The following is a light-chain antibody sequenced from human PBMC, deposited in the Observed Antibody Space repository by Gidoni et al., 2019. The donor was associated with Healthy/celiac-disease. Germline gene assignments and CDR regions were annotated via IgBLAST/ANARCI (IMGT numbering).Light chain of an antibody. CDR2: YDS. J-gene: IGLJ3*02. Sequence: SYVLTQPPSVSVAPGKTARITCGGNNIGSKSVHWYQQKPGQAPVLVIYYDSDRPSGIPERFSGSNSGNTATLTISRVEAGDEADYYCQVWDSSSEWVFGGETKLTVL. CDR1: NIGSKS. CDR3: QVWDSSSEWV. V-gene: IGLV3-21*04.